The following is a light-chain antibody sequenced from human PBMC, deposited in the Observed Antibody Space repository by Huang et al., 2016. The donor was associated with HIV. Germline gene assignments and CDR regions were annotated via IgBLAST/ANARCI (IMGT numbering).Light chain of an antibody. Sequence: EIVLTQSPDFQSLTPKEKVTITCRAIQSIGNSLHWYQQKPNQSPKRLIKYGSQSISGVPSRFSGSGSGTEFTLIISSLEAEDIATYYCHQSSKLPVTFGQGTKLDIK. CDR2: YGS. J-gene: IGKJ2*01. CDR3: HQSSKLPVT. V-gene: IGKV6-21*02. CDR1: QSIGNS.